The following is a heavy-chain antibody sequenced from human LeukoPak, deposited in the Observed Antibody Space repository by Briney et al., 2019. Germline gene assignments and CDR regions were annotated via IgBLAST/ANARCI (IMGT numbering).Heavy chain of an antibody. Sequence: AGGSLRLSCVGSGFAFSSSGLHWVRQGPGKGLEWVASILYDGNYAYYTDSVKGRFTISRDNSRTTVSLRMNSLRVEDTAIYFCTKATSPGVVPSSMDVWGKGTTVTVSS. V-gene: IGHV3-30*18. CDR2: ILYDGNYA. CDR3: TKATSPGVVPSSMDV. J-gene: IGHJ6*03. D-gene: IGHD3-10*01. CDR1: GFAFSSSG.